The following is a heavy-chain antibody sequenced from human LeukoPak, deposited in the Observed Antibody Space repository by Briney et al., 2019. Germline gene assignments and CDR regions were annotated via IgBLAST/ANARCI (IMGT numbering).Heavy chain of an antibody. CDR1: GGTFSSYA. D-gene: IGHD1-26*01. V-gene: IGHV1-69*04. CDR2: IIPILGVA. CDR3: ARVSSSSRGDYFDY. J-gene: IGHJ4*02. Sequence: ASVKVSCKASGGTFSSYAISWVRQAPGQGLEWMGRIIPILGVANYAQKFQGRVTITADKSTSTAYMELSSLRSEDTAVYYCARVSSSSRGDYFDYWGQGTLVTVSS.